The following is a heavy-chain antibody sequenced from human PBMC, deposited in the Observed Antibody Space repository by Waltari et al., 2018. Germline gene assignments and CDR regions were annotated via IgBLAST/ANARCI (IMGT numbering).Heavy chain of an antibody. CDR1: GFTASSNS. CDR3: ARDVTGYYYFDL. V-gene: IGHV3-53*01. J-gene: IGHJ2*01. CDR2: INSGGDT. Sequence: EVQLVESGGGLIQPGGSLSLSCAASGFTASSNSMTSVRQAPGKGLGWVSVINSGGDTHYADSVKGRFTISRDNSKNTVYLQMNTLRAEDTALYYCARDVTGYYYFDLWGRGTLVTVSS.